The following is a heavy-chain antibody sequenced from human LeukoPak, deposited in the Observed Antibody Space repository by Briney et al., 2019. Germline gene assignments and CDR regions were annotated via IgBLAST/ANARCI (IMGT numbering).Heavy chain of an antibody. J-gene: IGHJ4*02. D-gene: IGHD1-26*01. Sequence: SETLSLTCAVSGYSISSGYYWGWIRQPPGKGLEWIGSIYHSGSTYYNPSLKSRVTISVDTSKNQFSLKLSSVTAADTAVYYCAREGGSYFSAPFDYCGQGTLVTVSS. V-gene: IGHV4-38-2*02. CDR1: GYSISSGYY. CDR2: IYHSGST. CDR3: AREGGSYFSAPFDY.